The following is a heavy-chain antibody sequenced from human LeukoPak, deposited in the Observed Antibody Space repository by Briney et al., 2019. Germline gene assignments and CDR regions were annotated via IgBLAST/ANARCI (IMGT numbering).Heavy chain of an antibody. V-gene: IGHV3-53*04. D-gene: IGHD3-16*02. J-gene: IGHJ3*02. CDR3: ARDGDLSTRWGPNAFDI. CDR1: GFTVSSNY. CDR2: IYSGGST. Sequence: GGSLRLSCAASGFTVSSNYMSWVRQAPGKGLEWVSVIYSGGSTYYADSVKGRFTISRHNSKNTLYLQMNSLRAEDTAVYHCARDGDLSTRWGPNAFDIWGQGTMVTVSS.